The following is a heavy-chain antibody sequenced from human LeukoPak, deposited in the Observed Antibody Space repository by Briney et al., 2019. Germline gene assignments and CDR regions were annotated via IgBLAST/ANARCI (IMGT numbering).Heavy chain of an antibody. CDR2: IRYDGGNI. CDR1: GFTFRSYG. Sequence: GGSLRLSCAASGFTFRSYGMHWVRQAPGKGLEWVAFIRYDGGNIYYADSVKGRFTNSRDNSKNTLYLQMNSLRPEDTAVYYCAKASSSPGSYYYYMDVWGKGTTVTVSS. D-gene: IGHD6-6*01. V-gene: IGHV3-30*02. CDR3: AKASSSPGSYYYYMDV. J-gene: IGHJ6*03.